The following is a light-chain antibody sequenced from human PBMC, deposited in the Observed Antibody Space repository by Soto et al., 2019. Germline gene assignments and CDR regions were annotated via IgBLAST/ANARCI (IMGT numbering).Light chain of an antibody. J-gene: IGKJ5*01. CDR3: QHYVTPSIT. V-gene: IGKV3-20*01. CDR2: GAS. Sequence: EIWLTQSPGTLYLSPGERATLSCRASQSFTSTSLDWYEQKPGQATNLRMYGASGTATGTPDRISGGGLWADFTLPISRLEPEDFAVYYCQHYVTPSITCGHGTRMEFK. CDR1: QSFTSTS.